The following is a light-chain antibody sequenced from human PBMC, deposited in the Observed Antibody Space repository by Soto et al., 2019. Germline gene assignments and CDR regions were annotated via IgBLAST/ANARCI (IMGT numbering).Light chain of an antibody. V-gene: IGLV2-23*02. Sequence: QSALTQPASVSGSPGQSITISCTGTSSDVGSHNLVSWYQQHPGQAPKLMIYEVSKRPLGVSARFSASKSGNTASLTISGLQAEDEADYYCCSYGGSRDVLGGGTQLTVL. CDR2: EVS. CDR1: SSDVGSHNL. CDR3: CSYGGSRDV. J-gene: IGLJ7*01.